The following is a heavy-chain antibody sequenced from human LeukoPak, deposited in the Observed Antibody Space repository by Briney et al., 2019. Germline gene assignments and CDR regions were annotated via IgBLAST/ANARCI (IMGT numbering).Heavy chain of an antibody. CDR2: IYPGDSDT. J-gene: IGHJ4*02. CDR3: AGAAAGTAIDS. Sequence: GESLKISCKGSGYSFSTYRIAWVRQMSGKGLEWMGIIYPGDSDTRYSPSFQGQFTISADKSISTAYLQWSSLKASDSAIYYCAGAAAGTAIDSWGQGTLVTVS. D-gene: IGHD6-13*01. V-gene: IGHV5-51*01. CDR1: GYSFSTYR.